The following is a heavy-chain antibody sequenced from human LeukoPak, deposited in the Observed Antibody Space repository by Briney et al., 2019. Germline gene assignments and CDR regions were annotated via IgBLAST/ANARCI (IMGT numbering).Heavy chain of an antibody. CDR2: IYYSGST. D-gene: IGHD2-15*01. CDR1: GGSISSGDYY. V-gene: IGHV4-30-4*01. Sequence: SETLSLTCTVSGGSISSGDYYWSWIRQPPGKGLEWIGYIYYSGSTYYNPSLKSRVTISVDTSKNQFSLKLSSVTAADTAVYYCARDPYCSGGSCYESAQGMDVWGQGTTVTVSS. CDR3: ARDPYCSGGSCYESAQGMDV. J-gene: IGHJ6*02.